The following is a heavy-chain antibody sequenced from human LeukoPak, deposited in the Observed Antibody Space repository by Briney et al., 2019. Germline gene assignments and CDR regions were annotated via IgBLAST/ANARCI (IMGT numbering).Heavy chain of an antibody. CDR1: GGSISSSSYY. V-gene: IGHV4-39*07. D-gene: IGHD2-21*02. CDR3: ARDCGGDCSNDDY. Sequence: PSETLSLTCTVSGGSISSSSYYWGWIRQPPGKGLEWIGSIYYSGSTYYNPSLKGRVTISVDTSKNQFSLKLSSVTAADTAVYYCARDCGGDCSNDDYWGQGTLVTVSS. J-gene: IGHJ4*02. CDR2: IYYSGST.